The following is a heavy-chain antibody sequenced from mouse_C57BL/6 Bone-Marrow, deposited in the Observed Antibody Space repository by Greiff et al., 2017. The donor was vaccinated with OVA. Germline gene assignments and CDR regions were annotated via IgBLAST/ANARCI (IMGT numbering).Heavy chain of an antibody. CDR3: ARSPFITTVVRYAMDY. CDR1: GYTFTSYW. Sequence: VQLQQSGAELVKPGASVKLSCKASGYTFTSYWMHWVKQRPGRGLEWIGRIDPNSGGTKYNEKFKSKATLTVDKPSSTAYMQLSSLTSEDSAVYYCARSPFITTVVRYAMDYWGQGTSVTVSS. CDR2: IDPNSGGT. J-gene: IGHJ4*01. V-gene: IGHV1-72*01. D-gene: IGHD1-1*01.